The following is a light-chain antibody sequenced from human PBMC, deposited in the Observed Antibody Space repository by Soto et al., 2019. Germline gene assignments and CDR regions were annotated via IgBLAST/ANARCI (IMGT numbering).Light chain of an antibody. Sequence: EIVLPQSPGTLSLSPGERATLSCRSSQSVSSSYLAWYQQKPGLAPRRLIYGASSRATGIPDRFSGSGSGTDFTLTTSRLEPEDFAVYYCQQYGSSPFTFGPGTKVDIK. V-gene: IGKV3-20*01. J-gene: IGKJ3*01. CDR2: GAS. CDR1: QSVSSSY. CDR3: QQYGSSPFT.